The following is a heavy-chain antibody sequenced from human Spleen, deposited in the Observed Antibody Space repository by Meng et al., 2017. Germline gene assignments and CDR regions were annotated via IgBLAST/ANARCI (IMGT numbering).Heavy chain of an antibody. J-gene: IGHJ6*02. CDR2: INWNGGST. CDR1: GFTFDDYG. D-gene: IGHD6-6*01. CDR3: AREKIAARYYYGMDV. V-gene: IGHV3-20*04. Sequence: GGSLRLSCAASGFTFDDYGMSWVRQAPGKGLEWVSGINWNGGSTGYADSVKGRFTISRDNAKNSLYLQMNSLRAEDTAVFFCAREKIAARYYYGMDVWGQGTTVTVSS.